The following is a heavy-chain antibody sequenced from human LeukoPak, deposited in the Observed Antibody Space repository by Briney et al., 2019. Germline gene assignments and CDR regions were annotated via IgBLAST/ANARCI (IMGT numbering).Heavy chain of an antibody. Sequence: SETLSLTCTVSGGSISSYYWSWIRQPPGKGLEWIGYIYYSGSTNYNPSLKSRVTLSVDTSKNQFSLKLSAVTAADTAVYYCARDQLVPGLSGAFDVWGQGTMVTVSS. CDR2: IYYSGST. CDR1: GGSISSYY. D-gene: IGHD3-10*01. CDR3: ARDQLVPGLSGAFDV. J-gene: IGHJ3*01. V-gene: IGHV4-59*01.